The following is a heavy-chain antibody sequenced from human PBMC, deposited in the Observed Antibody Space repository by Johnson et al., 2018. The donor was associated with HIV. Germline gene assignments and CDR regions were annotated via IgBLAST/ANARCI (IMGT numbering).Heavy chain of an antibody. J-gene: IGHJ3*02. D-gene: IGHD5-18*01. V-gene: IGHV3-13*01. Sequence: VQLVESGGGLVKPGGSLRLSCAASGFTFSSYDMHWVRQATGKGLEWVSAIGTAGNTYYPGSVKGRFTISRENAKNSLYLQMNSLKTEDTAVYYCTTAPTTWIQVWSLGAFDIWGQGTMVTVSS. CDR1: GFTFSSYD. CDR3: TTAPTTWIQVWSLGAFDI. CDR2: IGTAGNT.